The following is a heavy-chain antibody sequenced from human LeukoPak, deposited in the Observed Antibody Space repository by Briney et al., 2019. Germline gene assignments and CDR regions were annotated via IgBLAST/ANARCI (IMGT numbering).Heavy chain of an antibody. D-gene: IGHD3-3*01. J-gene: IGHJ6*03. Sequence: GGSLRLSCAASGFTFSNAWMSWVRQAPGKGLEWVGHIKTKTDGGTTDYAAPVRGRFTISRDDSKNTLFLQMNSLKTEDTAVYYCATEGTRNGYRPNYYMDVWGKGTTVTVSS. V-gene: IGHV3-15*01. CDR1: GFTFSNAW. CDR2: IKTKTDGGTT. CDR3: ATEGTRNGYRPNYYMDV.